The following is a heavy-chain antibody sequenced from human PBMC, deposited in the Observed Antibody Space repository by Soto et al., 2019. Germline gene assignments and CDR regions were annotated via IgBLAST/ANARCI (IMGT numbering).Heavy chain of an antibody. V-gene: IGHV3-30*18. D-gene: IGHD3-22*01. Sequence: GGSLRLSCAASGFTFSSYGMYWVREAPGKGLEWVAVIAYDGSNKNYAESVKGRVTISRNNAKYTRNLQMNSLRAEDTAVYYCAKNYYDSSGYYWVDYWGHGTLVTVSS. CDR2: IAYDGSNK. J-gene: IGHJ4*01. CDR3: AKNYYDSSGYYWVDY. CDR1: GFTFSSYG.